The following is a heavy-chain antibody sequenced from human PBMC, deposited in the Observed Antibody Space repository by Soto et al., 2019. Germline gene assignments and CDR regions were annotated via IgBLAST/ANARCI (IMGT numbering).Heavy chain of an antibody. CDR3: AKDSRAGGNYGFYSDF. Sequence: EVQLLESGGGLVQPGGSLTLSCAASGFTFSSYGMTWVRQAPGKGLEWVAFSSATGSGRYYADSVQGRFPISRDTSKHALNLQMRRLRPADTAVYYWAKDSRAGGNYGFYSDFWGQGDLVIVSS. V-gene: IGHV3-23*01. CDR2: SSATGSGR. CDR1: GFTFSSYG. D-gene: IGHD3-10*01. J-gene: IGHJ4*02.